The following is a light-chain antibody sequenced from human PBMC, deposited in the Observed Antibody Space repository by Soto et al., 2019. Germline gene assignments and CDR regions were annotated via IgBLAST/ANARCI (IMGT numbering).Light chain of an antibody. CDR1: QSVSSY. CDR3: QQRSNWPPYP. CDR2: DAS. J-gene: IGKJ2*01. V-gene: IGKV3-11*01. Sequence: EIVLTQSPATLSLSPGERATLSCRASQSVSSYLAWYQQKPGQAPRLLIYDASNRSTGIPARFSGSGSGTDFTLDISRLEPEDFAVYYCQQRSNWPPYPFGQGTKLEI.